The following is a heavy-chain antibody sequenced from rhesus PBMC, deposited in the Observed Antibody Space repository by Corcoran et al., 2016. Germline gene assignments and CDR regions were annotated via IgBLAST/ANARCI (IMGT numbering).Heavy chain of an antibody. V-gene: IGHV4S10*01. Sequence: QVQLQESGPGVVKPSETLSLTCAVSGGSISDSYRWSWIRQPPGKGLEWIGYFYGSSTSTNYNPSLRVRVTISKDTSKNQFSLKLSSVTAADTAVYYCVAQYVSFDYWGQGVLVTVSS. CDR2: FYGSSTST. J-gene: IGHJ4*01. CDR1: GGSISDSYR. D-gene: IGHD4-23*01. CDR3: VAQYVSFDY.